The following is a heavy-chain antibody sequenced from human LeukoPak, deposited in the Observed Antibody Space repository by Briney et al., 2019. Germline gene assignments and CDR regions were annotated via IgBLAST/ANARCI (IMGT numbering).Heavy chain of an antibody. CDR2: IYYSGST. J-gene: IGHJ4*02. V-gene: IGHV4-30-4*08. D-gene: IGHD6-6*01. CDR3: ARREYSSSQPFDY. CDR1: GGSISSGDYY. Sequence: SQTPSLTCTVSGGSISSGDYYWSWIRQPPGKGLEWIGYIYYSGSTYYNPSLKSRVTISVDTSKNQFSLKLSSGTAADTAVYYCARREYSSSQPFDYWGQGTLVTVSS.